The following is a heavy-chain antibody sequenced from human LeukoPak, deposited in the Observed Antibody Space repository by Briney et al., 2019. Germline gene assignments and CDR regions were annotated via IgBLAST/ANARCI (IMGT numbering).Heavy chain of an antibody. V-gene: IGHV3-7*01. CDR2: IKQDGSEK. CDR1: GFTFSSYW. D-gene: IGHD4-23*01. J-gene: IGHJ5*02. Sequence: PGGSLRLSCAVSGFTFSSYWMSWVRQAPGKGLEWVANIKQDGSEKYYVDSVKGRFTISRDNAKNSLYLQMNSLRAEDTAVYYCARDYDYGGTRQGFDPWGQGTLVTVSS. CDR3: ARDYDYGGTRQGFDP.